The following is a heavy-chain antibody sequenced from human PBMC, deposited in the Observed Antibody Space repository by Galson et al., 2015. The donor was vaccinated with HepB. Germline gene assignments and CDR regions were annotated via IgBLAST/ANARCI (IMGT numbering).Heavy chain of an antibody. D-gene: IGHD2-15*01. Sequence: LRLSCAASGFTFSSYSMNWVRQAPGKGLEWVSSISSSSSYIYYADSVKGRFTISRDNAKNSLYLQMNSLRAEDTAVYYCAREGGHCSGGSCGLDYWGQGTLVTVSS. V-gene: IGHV3-21*01. J-gene: IGHJ4*02. CDR3: AREGGHCSGGSCGLDY. CDR2: ISSSSSYI. CDR1: GFTFSSYS.